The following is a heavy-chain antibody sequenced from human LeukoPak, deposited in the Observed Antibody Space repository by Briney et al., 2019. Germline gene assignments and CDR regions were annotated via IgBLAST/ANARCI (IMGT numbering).Heavy chain of an antibody. CDR1: GGSFSGYY. J-gene: IGHJ4*02. D-gene: IGHD6-13*01. V-gene: IGHV4-34*01. CDR2: INHSGST. CDR3: ASRSGGYSSS. Sequence: SETLSLTCAVYGGSFSGYYWSWIRQPPGKGLEWIGEINHSGSTNYNPSLKSRVTISVDTSKNQFSLKLSSVTAADTAVYYCASRSGGYSSSWGQETLVTVSS.